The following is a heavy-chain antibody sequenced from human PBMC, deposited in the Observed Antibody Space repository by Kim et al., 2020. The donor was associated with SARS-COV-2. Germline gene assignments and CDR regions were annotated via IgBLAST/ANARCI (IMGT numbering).Heavy chain of an antibody. CDR3: ARDRSISYYYDSSGYQQNSAESDY. J-gene: IGHJ4*02. D-gene: IGHD3-22*01. CDR1: GYTFTSYG. V-gene: IGHV1-18*04. Sequence: ASVKVSCKASGYTFTSYGISWVRQAPGQGLEWMGWISAYNGNTNYAQKLQGRVTMTTDTSTSTAYMELRSLRSDDTAVYYCARDRSISYYYDSSGYQQNSAESDYWGQGTLVTVSS. CDR2: ISAYNGNT.